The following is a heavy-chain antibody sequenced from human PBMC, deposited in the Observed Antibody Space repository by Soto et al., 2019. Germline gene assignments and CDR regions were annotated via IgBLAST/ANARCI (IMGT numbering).Heavy chain of an antibody. D-gene: IGHD3-3*01. CDR2: ISYDESHK. J-gene: IGHJ4*02. V-gene: IGHV3-30-3*01. CDR1: GFTFSNYA. Sequence: QVQLVESGGGVVQPGRSLRLSCAASGFTFSNYAMHWVRQAPGKGLEWVAVISYDESHKYYADSVKGRFTISRDNSKNTLYLQMNSLRAEDTAVYYCARGGSKYDFWSGYYTLWGQGTLVTVSS. CDR3: ARGGSKYDFWSGYYTL.